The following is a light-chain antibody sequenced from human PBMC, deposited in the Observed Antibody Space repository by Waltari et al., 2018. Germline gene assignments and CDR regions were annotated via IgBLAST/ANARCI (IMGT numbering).Light chain of an antibody. CDR2: SAS. CDR3: HQLNSYPLLT. CDR1: QGMSSN. V-gene: IGKV1-9*01. Sequence: IQLTQSPSSLSASVGDRVTINCRASQGMSSNLAWYQQKPGKAPKHLIYSASTLQSGVTAGFSGSGSGTEFTLTINSLQPEDFATYYCHQLNSYPLLTFGGGTKVEIK. J-gene: IGKJ4*01.